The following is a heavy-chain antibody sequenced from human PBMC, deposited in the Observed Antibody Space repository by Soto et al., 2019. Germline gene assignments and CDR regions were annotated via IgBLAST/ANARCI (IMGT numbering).Heavy chain of an antibody. J-gene: IGHJ6*02. D-gene: IGHD4-17*01. V-gene: IGHV4-34*01. Sequence: KTSETLSLTCAVYGGSFSGYYWSWIRQPPGKGLEWIGEINHSGSTNYNPSLKSRVTISVDTSKNQFSLKLSSVTAADTAVYYCARGRIFPKNYGVKYYYYYGMDVWGQGTTVTVSS. CDR3: ARGRIFPKNYGVKYYYYYGMDV. CDR1: GGSFSGYY. CDR2: INHSGST.